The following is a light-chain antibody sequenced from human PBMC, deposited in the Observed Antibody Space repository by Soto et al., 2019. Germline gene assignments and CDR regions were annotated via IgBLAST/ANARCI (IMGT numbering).Light chain of an antibody. CDR3: SSYTSSSTPYYV. J-gene: IGLJ1*01. Sequence: QSALTQPASVSGCPGQSITSSCTGTSSDVGGYNYVSWYQQHPGKAPKLMIYEVSNRPSGVSNRFSGSKSGNTASLTISGLQAEDEADYYCSSYTSSSTPYYVFGTGTKVTVL. CDR1: SSDVGGYNY. CDR2: EVS. V-gene: IGLV2-14*01.